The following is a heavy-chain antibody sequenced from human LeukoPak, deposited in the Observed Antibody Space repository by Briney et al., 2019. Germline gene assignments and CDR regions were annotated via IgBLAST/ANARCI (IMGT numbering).Heavy chain of an antibody. D-gene: IGHD6-6*01. CDR2: ISYDGSIK. CDR1: GFTLSNYG. CDR3: IREYSSSSGRAFDI. V-gene: IGHV3-30*03. Sequence: PGGSLRLSCAASGFTLSNYGIHWVRQAPGKGLEWVAVISYDGSIKYYADSVKGRFTISRDNAKNTLYLQMNSLRAEDTAVYYCIREYSSSSGRAFDIWGQGTMVTVSS. J-gene: IGHJ3*02.